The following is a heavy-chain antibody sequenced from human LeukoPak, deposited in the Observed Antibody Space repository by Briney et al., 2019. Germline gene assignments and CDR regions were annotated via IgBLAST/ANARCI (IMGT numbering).Heavy chain of an antibody. J-gene: IGHJ4*02. CDR1: GGSISSYY. CDR2: IYTSGST. CDR3: ARDRCGGDCYSPGFDY. V-gene: IGHV4-4*07. Sequence: SETLSLTCTVSGGSISSYYWSWIRQPAGKGLEWIGRIYTSGSTYHNPSLKSRVTISVDKSKNQFSLKLSSVTAADTAVYYCARDRCGGDCYSPGFDYWGQGTLVTVSS. D-gene: IGHD2-21*02.